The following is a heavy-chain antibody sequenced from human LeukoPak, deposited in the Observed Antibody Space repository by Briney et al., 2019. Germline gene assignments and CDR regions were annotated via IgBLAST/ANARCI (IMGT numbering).Heavy chain of an antibody. Sequence: PSETLSLTCAVYGGSFSGYYWSWLRQPPGKGLEWIGEINHSGSTNYNPSLKSRVTISVDTSKNQFSLKLSSVTAAGTAVYYCAREVGMKDSGSYPVSWGQGTLVTVSS. CDR2: INHSGST. D-gene: IGHD1-26*01. V-gene: IGHV4-34*01. J-gene: IGHJ4*02. CDR3: AREVGMKDSGSYPVS. CDR1: GGSFSGYY.